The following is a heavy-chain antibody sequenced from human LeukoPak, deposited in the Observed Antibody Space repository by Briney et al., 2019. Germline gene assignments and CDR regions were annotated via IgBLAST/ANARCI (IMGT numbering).Heavy chain of an antibody. CDR3: ARHSSSWDDFDY. CDR1: GGSISSYY. J-gene: IGHJ4*02. V-gene: IGHV4-4*07. CDR2: IYSSGST. Sequence: SETLSLTCTVSGGSISSYYWNWIRQPAGKGLEWIGRIYSSGSTNYNPSLKSRVTISVDTSKNQFSLKLSSVTAADTAVYYCARHSSSWDDFDYWGQGTLVTVSS. D-gene: IGHD2-2*01.